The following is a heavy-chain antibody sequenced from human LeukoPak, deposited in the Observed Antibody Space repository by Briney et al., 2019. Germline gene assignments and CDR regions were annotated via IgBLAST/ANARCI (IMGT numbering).Heavy chain of an antibody. Sequence: SETLSLTCTVSGGSISSYYWSWIRQPPGKGLEWIGYIYYSGSTNYNPSLKSRVTISVDTSKNQFSLKLSSVTAADPAVYYCARGADYTNPLIDYYYYMDVWGKGTTVTVSS. V-gene: IGHV4-59*01. CDR3: ARGADYTNPLIDYYYYMDV. CDR1: GGSISSYY. J-gene: IGHJ6*03. D-gene: IGHD4-11*01. CDR2: IYYSGST.